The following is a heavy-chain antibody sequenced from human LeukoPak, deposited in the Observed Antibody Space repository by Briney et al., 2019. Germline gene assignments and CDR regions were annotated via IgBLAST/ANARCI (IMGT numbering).Heavy chain of an antibody. CDR3: AKDIVPNYGSTFDF. D-gene: IGHD1-7*01. V-gene: IGHV3-23*01. Sequence: GGSLRLSCAASGFTFSTFAMNWVRQGPGKGLEGDAVISDSGGITYYTDSLKGRFTISRDNSKNTLYLQMNSLRAEDTAVYYCAKDIVPNYGSTFDFWGQGTMVTVSS. CDR2: ISDSGGIT. CDR1: GFTFSTFA. J-gene: IGHJ3*01.